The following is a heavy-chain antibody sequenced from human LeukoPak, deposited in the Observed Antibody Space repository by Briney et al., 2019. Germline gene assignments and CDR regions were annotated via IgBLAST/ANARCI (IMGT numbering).Heavy chain of an antibody. J-gene: IGHJ4*02. CDR3: ARVKYVDIVATTRHIAVAGIGYYFDY. Sequence: GSLRLSCAASGFTVSSNYMSWVRQPPGKGLEWIGEINHSGSTNYNPSLKSRVTISVDTSKNQFSLKLSSVTAADTAVYYCARVKYVDIVATTRHIAVAGIGYYFDYWGQGTLVTVSS. D-gene: IGHD5-12*01. CDR1: GFTVSSNY. V-gene: IGHV4-34*01. CDR2: INHSGST.